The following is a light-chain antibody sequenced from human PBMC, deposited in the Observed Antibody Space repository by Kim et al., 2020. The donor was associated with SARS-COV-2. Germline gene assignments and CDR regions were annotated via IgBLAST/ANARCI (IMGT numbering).Light chain of an antibody. J-gene: IGKJ4*01. Sequence: EIVMTQSPATLSVSPGERATLSCRASQSVSTSLAWYQQKPGQAPRLLIYGASTRATGIPARFSGSGSGTEFTLTISSLQSEDFAVYTCQHYSTTPLTFGGGTKV. CDR1: QSVSTS. CDR2: GAS. V-gene: IGKV3-15*01. CDR3: QHYSTTPLT.